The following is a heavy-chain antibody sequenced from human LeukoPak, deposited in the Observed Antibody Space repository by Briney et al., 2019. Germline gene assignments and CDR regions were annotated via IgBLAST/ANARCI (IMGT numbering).Heavy chain of an antibody. CDR3: AKDRNWYYGSGGYYYYYYYMDV. J-gene: IGHJ6*03. V-gene: IGHV3-30*02. Sequence: PGGSLRLSCAASGFTFSSYGMHWVRQAPGKGLEWVAFIRYDGSNKYYADSVKGRFTISRDNSKNTLYLQMNSLRAEDTAVYYCAKDRNWYYGSGGYYYYYYYMDVWGKGTTVTISS. D-gene: IGHD3-10*01. CDR1: GFTFSSYG. CDR2: IRYDGSNK.